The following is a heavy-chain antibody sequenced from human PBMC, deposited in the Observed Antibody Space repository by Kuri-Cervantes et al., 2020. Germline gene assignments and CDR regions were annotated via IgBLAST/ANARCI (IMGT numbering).Heavy chain of an antibody. D-gene: IGHD5-24*01. CDR3: ARGGDGYKIFDY. CDR1: GGSFSGYY. CDR2: NSHSGST. J-gene: IGHJ4*02. Sequence: SETLSLTCRVYGGSFSGYYWSWIRQPPGKGLEWIGENSHSGSTNYNPSLKSRVTISVDTSKSQYSLKLSSVTAADTAVYYCARGGDGYKIFDYWGQGTLVTVSS. V-gene: IGHV4-34*01.